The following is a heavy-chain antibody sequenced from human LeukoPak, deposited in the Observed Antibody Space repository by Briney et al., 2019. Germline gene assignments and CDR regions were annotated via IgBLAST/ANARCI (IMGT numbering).Heavy chain of an antibody. CDR2: ISTSGITM. CDR1: EFTFSDYY. V-gene: IGHV3-11*04. Sequence: GGSLRLSCAASEFTFSDYYMSWIRQAPGKGLEWVSYISTSGITMYYAESVKGRFTISRDNAKNSLYLQMNSLRAEDTAVYYCAKGPQLYSGYHPDYWGQGTLVTVSS. J-gene: IGHJ4*02. CDR3: AKGPQLYSGYHPDY. D-gene: IGHD5-12*01.